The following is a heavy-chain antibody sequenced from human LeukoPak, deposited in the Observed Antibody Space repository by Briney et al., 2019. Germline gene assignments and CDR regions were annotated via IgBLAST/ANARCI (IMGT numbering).Heavy chain of an antibody. CDR2: IYSGGST. CDR1: GFTVSSNY. J-gene: IGHJ2*01. D-gene: IGHD4-17*01. Sequence: PGGSLRLSCAASGFTVSSNYMSWVRQAPGKGLEWVSVIYSGGSTYYADSVKGRFTISRDNSKNTLYLQMNSLRAEDTAVYYCAREIPGQATTPMTTVTMLNWYFDLWSRGALVTVSS. V-gene: IGHV3-53*01. CDR3: AREIPGQATTPMTTVTMLNWYFDL.